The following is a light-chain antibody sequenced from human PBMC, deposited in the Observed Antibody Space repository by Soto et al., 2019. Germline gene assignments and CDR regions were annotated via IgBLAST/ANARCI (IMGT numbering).Light chain of an antibody. J-gene: IGLJ1*01. CDR3: SSSTGTTTRYV. Sequence: QSVLTQPASVSGSPGQSITISCTESSRDVGGYKFVSWDQQYPGKTPKLMIYEASNRPSGVSNRFSGSKSGNTASLTISCLQAEDEADYYCSSSTGTTTRYVFGPAPKVNVL. V-gene: IGLV2-14*01. CDR2: EAS. CDR1: SRDVGGYKF.